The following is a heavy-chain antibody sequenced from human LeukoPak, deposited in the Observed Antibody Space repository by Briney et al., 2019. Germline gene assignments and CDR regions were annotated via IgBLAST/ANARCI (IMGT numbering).Heavy chain of an antibody. J-gene: IGHJ4*02. D-gene: IGHD3-10*01. CDR2: INGDGSIT. V-gene: IGHV3-74*01. CDR1: GFTFSSHW. Sequence: GGSLRLSCAAPGFTFSSHWMHLVRQAPGKGLVWVSRINGDGSITSYADSVKGRFTISRDNAKNTLYLQMNGLRAEDTAVYYCASLTYGSGNYFSDYWGQGTLVTVSS. CDR3: ASLTYGSGNYFSDY.